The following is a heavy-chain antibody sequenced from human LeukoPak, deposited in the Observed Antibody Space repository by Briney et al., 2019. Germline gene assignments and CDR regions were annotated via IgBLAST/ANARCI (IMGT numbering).Heavy chain of an antibody. Sequence: SETLSLTCTVSGGSISSGSYYWVWIRQPPGKGLEWIGSIYYTGNTYYNPSLKSRVTISLDTSKNQFSLGLSSVTAADTAVYYCARLIGGYCSSTSCYRRSGYMDVWGKGTTVTVSS. J-gene: IGHJ6*03. CDR2: IYYTGNT. CDR1: GGSISSGSYY. CDR3: ARLIGGYCSSTSCYRRSGYMDV. D-gene: IGHD2-2*01. V-gene: IGHV4-39*07.